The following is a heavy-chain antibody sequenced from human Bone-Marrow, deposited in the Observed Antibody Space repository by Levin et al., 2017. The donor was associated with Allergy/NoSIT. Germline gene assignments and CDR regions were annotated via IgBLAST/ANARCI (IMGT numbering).Heavy chain of an antibody. V-gene: IGHV1-8*01. CDR1: GYTFTSYD. D-gene: IGHD3-10*01. CDR3: ARGPMVRGMLPFDY. Sequence: ASVKVSCKASGYTFTSYDINWVRQATGQGLEWMGWMNPNSGNTGYAQKFQGRVTMTRNTSISTAYMELSSLRSEDTAVYYCARGPMVRGMLPFDYWGQGTLVTVSS. J-gene: IGHJ4*02. CDR2: MNPNSGNT.